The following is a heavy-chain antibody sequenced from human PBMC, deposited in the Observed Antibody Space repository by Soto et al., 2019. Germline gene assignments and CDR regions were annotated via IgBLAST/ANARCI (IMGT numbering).Heavy chain of an antibody. CDR3: ARGGEDCSGGSCYLWCDP. Sequence: QVQLVQSGAEVKKPGASVKVSCKASGYTFTSYDINWVRQATGQGLEWMGWMNPNSGNTGYAQKFQGRVTMTRNTSISTAYMDLSRLRSDDTAVYYCARGGEDCSGGSCYLWCDPWGQGTLVTVSS. D-gene: IGHD2-15*01. J-gene: IGHJ5*02. CDR1: GYTFTSYD. V-gene: IGHV1-8*01. CDR2: MNPNSGNT.